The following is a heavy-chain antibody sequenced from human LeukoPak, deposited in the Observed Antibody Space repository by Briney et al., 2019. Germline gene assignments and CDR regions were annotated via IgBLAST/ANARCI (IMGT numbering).Heavy chain of an antibody. V-gene: IGHV5-51*01. CDR2: IYPGDSDT. Sequence: GESLKISCKGSGYSFTNYWIGWVRQMPGKGLEWMGIIYPGDSDTRYSPSFQGQVTISADKSISTAYLQWSSLKASDTAMYYCARPLYYYDSSGYSSDAFDIWGQGTMVTVSS. CDR3: ARPLYYYDSSGYSSDAFDI. D-gene: IGHD3-22*01. CDR1: GYSFTNYW. J-gene: IGHJ3*02.